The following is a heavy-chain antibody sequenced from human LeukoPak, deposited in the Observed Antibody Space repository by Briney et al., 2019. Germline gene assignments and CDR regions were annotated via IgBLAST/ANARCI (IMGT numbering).Heavy chain of an antibody. CDR3: ARDLGSLDYGGNSES. Sequence: PGGSLRLSCAASGFTFSSYSMNWVRQAPGKGLEWVSSISSSSSYIYYADSVKGRFTISRDNAKNSLYLQMNSLRAEDTAVYYCARDLGSLDYGGNSESRGQGTLVTVSS. J-gene: IGHJ4*02. D-gene: IGHD4-23*01. CDR1: GFTFSSYS. V-gene: IGHV3-21*01. CDR2: ISSSSSYI.